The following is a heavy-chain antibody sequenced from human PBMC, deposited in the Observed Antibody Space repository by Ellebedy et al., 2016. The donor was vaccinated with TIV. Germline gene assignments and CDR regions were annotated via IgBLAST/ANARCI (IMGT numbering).Heavy chain of an antibody. CDR1: GFTFGDYG. V-gene: IGHV3-20*04. J-gene: IGHJ4*02. CDR2: INWNGDST. D-gene: IGHD3-9*01. Sequence: GESLKISCAASGFTFGDYGMSWVRQAPGKGLEWVSGINWNGDSTGFADSVKGRFTNSRDNAKNSLYLQMSSLRADDTAVYFCARGLAQHPFDHWGPGTLVTVSS. CDR3: ARGLAQHPFDH.